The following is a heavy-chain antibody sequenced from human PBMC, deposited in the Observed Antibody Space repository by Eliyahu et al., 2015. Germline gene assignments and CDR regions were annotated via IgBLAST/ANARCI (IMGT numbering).Heavy chain of an antibody. J-gene: IGHJ4*02. V-gene: IGHV3-48*02. CDR3: ARAPPWGDYFSDY. CDR2: ISSSSSTI. D-gene: IGHD4-17*01. Sequence: EVQLVESGGGLVQPGGSLRLSCAAXGFTFXSYSMNWVRQAPGKGLEGVSYISSSSSTIYYADSVKGRFTISRDNAKNSLYLQMNSLRDEDTAVYYCARAPPWGDYFSDYWGQGTLVTVSS. CDR1: GFTFXSYS.